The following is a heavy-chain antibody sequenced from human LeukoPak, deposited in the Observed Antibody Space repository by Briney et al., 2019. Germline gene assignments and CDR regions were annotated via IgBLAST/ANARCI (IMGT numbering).Heavy chain of an antibody. CDR2: INPSGGST. J-gene: IGHJ4*02. Sequence: ASVKVSCKASGYTFTSYYMPWVRQAPGQGLEWMGIINPSGGSTSYAQKFQGRVTMTRDTSTSTVYMELSSLRSEDTAVYYCARETVSGDSSGYYVGYFDYWGQGTLVTVSS. V-gene: IGHV1-46*01. D-gene: IGHD3-22*01. CDR3: ARETVSGDSSGYYVGYFDY. CDR1: GYTFTSYY.